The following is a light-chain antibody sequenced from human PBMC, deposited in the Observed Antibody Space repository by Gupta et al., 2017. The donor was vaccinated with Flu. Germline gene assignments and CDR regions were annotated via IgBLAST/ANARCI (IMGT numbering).Light chain of an antibody. CDR3: QKRSNWPPYT. Sequence: EIVLTQSPATLSLSPGERATLSCRASQSVGTYLAWYQQKPGQTPRLLVYDASNRATGIPARFSGSGSGTDFTLTISSLEPEDFAVYYCQKRSNWPPYTFDQGTRLEI. J-gene: IGKJ2*01. V-gene: IGKV3-11*01. CDR1: QSVGTY. CDR2: DAS.